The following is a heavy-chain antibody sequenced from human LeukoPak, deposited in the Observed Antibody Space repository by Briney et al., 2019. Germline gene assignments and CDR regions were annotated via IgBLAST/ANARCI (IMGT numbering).Heavy chain of an antibody. CDR2: ISAYNGNT. CDR1: GYTFTSYG. CDR3: ARGGDGYNYDAFDI. D-gene: IGHD5-24*01. V-gene: IGHV1-18*01. Sequence: ASVKVSCKASGYTFTSYGISWVRQAPGQGLEWMGWISAYNGNTNHAQKLQGRVTMTTDTYTSTVYMEVRSLRSDDTAVYYCARGGDGYNYDAFDIWGQGTMATVSS. J-gene: IGHJ3*02.